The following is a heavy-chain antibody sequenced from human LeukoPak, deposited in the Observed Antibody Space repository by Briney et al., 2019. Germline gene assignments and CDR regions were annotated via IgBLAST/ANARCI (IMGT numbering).Heavy chain of an antibody. V-gene: IGHV3-30-3*01. Sequence: PGRSLRLSCAASGFTFSSYAMHWVRQAPGKGLEWVAVISYDGSNKYYADSVKGRFTISRDNSKNTLYLQMNSLRAEDTAVYYCARSLYSYGHGPFDYWGQGTLVTVSS. CDR1: GFTFSSYA. CDR3: ARSLYSYGHGPFDY. CDR2: ISYDGSNK. J-gene: IGHJ4*02. D-gene: IGHD5-18*01.